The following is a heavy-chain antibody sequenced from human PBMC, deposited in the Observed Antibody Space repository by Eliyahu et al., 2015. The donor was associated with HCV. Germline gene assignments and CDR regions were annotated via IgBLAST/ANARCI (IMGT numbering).Heavy chain of an antibody. CDR1: GYTFTSFG. V-gene: IGHV1-18*01. CDR2: VSAYNDNT. J-gene: IGHJ4*02. D-gene: IGHD4-17*01. Sequence: QVQLVQSGAEVKKPGASVKVSCKXSGYTFTSFGISWVRQAPGQGLEGMGWVSAYNDNTDHAQKFQGXLTVTTETSTSTAYLEXRSLRSDDTAVYYCARDYGDKAYLFDYWGQGTLVTVSS. CDR3: ARDYGDKAYLFDY.